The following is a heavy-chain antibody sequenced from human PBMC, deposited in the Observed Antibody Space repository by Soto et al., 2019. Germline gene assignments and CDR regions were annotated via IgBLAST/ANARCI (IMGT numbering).Heavy chain of an antibody. D-gene: IGHD6-6*01. CDR3: ARVRQSWGSSFCGAFDI. J-gene: IGHJ3*02. CDR1: GFTFSSYW. V-gene: IGHV3-7*01. Sequence: GGSLRLSCAASGFTFSSYWMSWVRQAPGKGLEWVANIKQDGSEKYYVDSVKGRFTISRDNAKNSLYLQMNSLRAEDPAVYYCARVRQSWGSSFCGAFDIWGQGTMVTVSS. CDR2: IKQDGSEK.